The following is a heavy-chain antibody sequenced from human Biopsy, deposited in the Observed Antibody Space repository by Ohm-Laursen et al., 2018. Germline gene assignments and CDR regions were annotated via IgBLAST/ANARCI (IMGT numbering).Heavy chain of an antibody. J-gene: IGHJ1*01. Sequence: ASVKVSCKAPEGIFSNYGVNWVRQAPGQGLEWLGGNIPILGTGNYAQKFQDRVTVAADTSMSTATMELRSLRSDDTAVYYCATKLTGYFHHWGQGTLVIVSS. CDR2: NIPILGTG. D-gene: IGHD3-9*01. CDR3: ATKLTGYFHH. CDR1: EGIFSNYG. V-gene: IGHV1-69*06.